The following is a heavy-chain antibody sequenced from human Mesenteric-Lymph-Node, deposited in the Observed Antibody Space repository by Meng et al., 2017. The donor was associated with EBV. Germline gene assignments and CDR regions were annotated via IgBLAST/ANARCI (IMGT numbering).Heavy chain of an antibody. CDR1: GYTLTNYD. Sequence: QGHRVPSGAEVKKPWASVKVSCKASGYTLTNYDINWVRQATGQGLEWMGWMNPNSGNTGSTQKFQGRVTMTRDTSMGTAYMELSSLRSEDTAVYYCARVNGDPDYWGQGTLVTVSS. CDR3: ARVNGDPDY. V-gene: IGHV1-8*01. D-gene: IGHD4-17*01. J-gene: IGHJ4*02. CDR2: MNPNSGNT.